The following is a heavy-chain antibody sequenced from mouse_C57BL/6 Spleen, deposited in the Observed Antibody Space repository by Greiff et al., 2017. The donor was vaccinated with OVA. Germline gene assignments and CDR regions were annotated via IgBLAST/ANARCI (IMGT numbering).Heavy chain of an antibody. V-gene: IGHV7-3*01. CDR3: ARRHYYGSSSYWYFDV. J-gene: IGHJ1*03. CDR2: IRNKANGYTT. CDR1: GFTFTDYY. D-gene: IGHD1-1*01. Sequence: EVQVVESGGGLVQPGGSLSLSCAASGFTFTDYYMSWVRQPPGKALEWLGFIRNKANGYTTEYSASVKGRFTISRDNSQSILYLQMNALRAEDSATYYCARRHYYGSSSYWYFDVWGTGTTVTVSS.